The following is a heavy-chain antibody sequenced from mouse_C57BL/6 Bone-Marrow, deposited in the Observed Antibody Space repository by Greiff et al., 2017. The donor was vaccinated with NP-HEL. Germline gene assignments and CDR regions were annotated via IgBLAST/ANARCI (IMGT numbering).Heavy chain of an antibody. V-gene: IGHV1-7*01. J-gene: IGHJ2*01. Sequence: QVQLKESGAELAKPGASVKLSCKASGYTFTSYWMHWVKQRPGQGLEWIGYINPSSGYTKYNQKFKDKATLTADKSSSPAYMQLSSLTYEDSAVYYCAGYYYGSSWGQGTTLTVSS. CDR3: AGYYYGSS. CDR2: INPSSGYT. D-gene: IGHD1-1*01. CDR1: GYTFTSYW.